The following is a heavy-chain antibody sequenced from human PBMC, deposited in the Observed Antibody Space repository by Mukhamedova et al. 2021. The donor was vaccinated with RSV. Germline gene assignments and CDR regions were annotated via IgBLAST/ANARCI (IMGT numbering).Heavy chain of an antibody. CDR2: IVVGSGNT. V-gene: IGHV1-58*01. Sequence: GQRLEWIGWIVVGSGNTNYAQKFQERVTITRDMSTSTAYMELSSLRSEDTAGYYCATAGGGLRLGDIGAFDIWGQG. CDR3: ATAGGGLRLGDIGAFDI. J-gene: IGHJ3*02. D-gene: IGHD3-16*01.